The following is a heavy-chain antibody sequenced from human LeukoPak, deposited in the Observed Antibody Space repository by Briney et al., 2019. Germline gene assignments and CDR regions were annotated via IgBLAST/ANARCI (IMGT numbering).Heavy chain of an antibody. CDR3: AQTRQDYYDSSGYYDY. CDR2: INHSGST. D-gene: IGHD3-22*01. CDR1: GGSFSGYY. V-gene: IGHV4-34*01. Sequence: SETLSLTCAVYGGSFSGYYWSWIRQPPGKGLEWIGEINHSGSTNYNPSLKSRVTISVDTSKNQFSLKLSSVTAADTAVYYCAQTRQDYYDSSGYYDYWGQGTLVTVSS. J-gene: IGHJ4*02.